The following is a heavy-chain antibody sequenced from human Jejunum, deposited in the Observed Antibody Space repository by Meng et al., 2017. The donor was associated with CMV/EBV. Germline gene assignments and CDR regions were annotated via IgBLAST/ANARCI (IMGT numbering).Heavy chain of an antibody. CDR3: ARDSYHYGSTTYNWFDP. CDR1: SIRTFW. D-gene: IGHD3-10*01. CDR2: IHHSGTT. J-gene: IGHJ5*02. Sequence: SIRTFWGSWIRQFPGRGLGWIGYIHHSGTTNHNPSLRNRVIMSVDTSNNQFSLKLASVTAADTAVYYCARDSYHYGSTTYNWFDPWGQGILVTVSS. V-gene: IGHV4-59*01.